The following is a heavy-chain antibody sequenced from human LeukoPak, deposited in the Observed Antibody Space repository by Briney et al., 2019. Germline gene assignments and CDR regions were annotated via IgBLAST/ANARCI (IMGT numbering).Heavy chain of an antibody. CDR3: ARARGYGDYAWAAFDY. J-gene: IGHJ4*02. D-gene: IGHD4-17*01. V-gene: IGHV1-46*01. CDR2: INPSGGST. Sequence: GASVKVSCKASGYTFTSYYMHWVRQAPGQGLEWMGIINPSGGSTSYAQKFQGRVTMTRDTSTSTVYMELSSLRSEDTAVYYCARARGYGDYAWAAFDYWGQGTLVTVSS. CDR1: GYTFTSYY.